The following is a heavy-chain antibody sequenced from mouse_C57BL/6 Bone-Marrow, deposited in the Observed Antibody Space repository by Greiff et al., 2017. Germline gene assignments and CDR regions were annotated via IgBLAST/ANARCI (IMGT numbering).Heavy chain of an antibody. V-gene: IGHV1-7*01. Sequence: QVQLKESGAELAKPGASVKLSCKASGYTFTSYWMHWVKQRPGQGLEWIGYINPSSGYNKYNQKCKDKGTLTADKSSSTAYMQLSSLTYDDSAVYYCASAVEYYFDDRGQGTTLTVS. J-gene: IGHJ2*01. CDR2: INPSSGYN. D-gene: IGHD1-1*01. CDR1: GYTFTSYW. CDR3: ASAVEYYFDD.